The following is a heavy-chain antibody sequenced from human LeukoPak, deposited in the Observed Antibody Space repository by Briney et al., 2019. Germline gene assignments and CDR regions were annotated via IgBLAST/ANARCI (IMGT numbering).Heavy chain of an antibody. V-gene: IGHV3-9*01. CDR3: AKSFYYDSSGYHDY. Sequence: PGGSLRLSCAASGFTFDDYAMHWVRQAPGKGLEWVSGISWNSGTICYADSVKGRFTISRDNAKNSLYLQMNSLRAEDTALYYCAKSFYYDSSGYHDYWGQGTLVTVSS. CDR2: ISWNSGTI. CDR1: GFTFDDYA. D-gene: IGHD3-22*01. J-gene: IGHJ4*02.